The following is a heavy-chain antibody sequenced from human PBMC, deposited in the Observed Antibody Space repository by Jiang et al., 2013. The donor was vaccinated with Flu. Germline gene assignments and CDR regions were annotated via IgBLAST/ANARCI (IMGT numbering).Heavy chain of an antibody. J-gene: IGHJ4*02. V-gene: IGHV1-69*04. Sequence: EVKKPGSSVKVSCKASGGTFSSYAISWVRQAPGQGLEWMGRIIPILGIANYAQKFQGRVTITADKSTSTAYMELSSLRSEDTAVYYCARVAAVAGTFDYWGQGTLVTVSS. CDR3: ARVAAVAGTFDY. CDR2: IIPILGIA. D-gene: IGHD6-19*01. CDR1: GGTFSSYA.